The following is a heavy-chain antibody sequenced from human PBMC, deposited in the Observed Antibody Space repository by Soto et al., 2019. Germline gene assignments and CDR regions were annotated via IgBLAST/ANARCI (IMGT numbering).Heavy chain of an antibody. V-gene: IGHV4-59*01. Sequence: SETLSLTCTFSCGSISSYYWSWIRQPPGKGLEWIGYIYYSGSTNYNPSLKSRVTISVDTSKNQFSLKLSSVTAADTAVYYCARDRGDTAMVRYFDYWGQGTLVTVSS. J-gene: IGHJ4*02. D-gene: IGHD5-18*01. CDR3: ARDRGDTAMVRYFDY. CDR2: IYYSGST. CDR1: CGSISSYY.